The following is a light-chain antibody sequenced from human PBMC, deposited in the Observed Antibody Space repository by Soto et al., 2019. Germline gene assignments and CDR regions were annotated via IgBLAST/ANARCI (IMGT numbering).Light chain of an antibody. CDR1: QTIGIW. Sequence: DIQMTQSPSTLSASVGDRVTVACRASQTIGIWLAWYQQKPGKAPKLLIYDASNLESGVPSRFSGSGSGTEFTLIISSLQPDDFATYYCQQYNSYPYSFGQGTKVDIK. CDR3: QQYNSYPYS. J-gene: IGKJ2*03. CDR2: DAS. V-gene: IGKV1-5*01.